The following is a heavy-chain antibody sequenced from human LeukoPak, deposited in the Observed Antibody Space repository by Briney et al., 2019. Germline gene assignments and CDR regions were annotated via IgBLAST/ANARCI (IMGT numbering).Heavy chain of an antibody. Sequence: GGSVRLSCTASGFTFGDYAMSWVRQAPGKGLEWVGFIRSKAYGGTTEYAASVKGRFTISRDDSKNIAYLQMNSLKTEDTAVYYCIRVMIVVVAADYWGQGTLVTVSS. CDR2: IRSKAYGGTT. CDR1: GFTFGDYA. D-gene: IGHD3-22*01. V-gene: IGHV3-49*04. J-gene: IGHJ4*02. CDR3: IRVMIVVVAADY.